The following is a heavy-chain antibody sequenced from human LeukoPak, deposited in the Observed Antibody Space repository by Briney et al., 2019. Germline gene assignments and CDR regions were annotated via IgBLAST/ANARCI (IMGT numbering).Heavy chain of an antibody. V-gene: IGHV3-30*04. J-gene: IGHJ4*02. D-gene: IGHD2-21*02. Sequence: GGSLRLSCAASGFTFSSYAMHWVRQAPGKGLEWVAVITYDGSNKYYADSVKGRFTISRDNSKNTLYLQMNSLRAEDTAVYYCARDLEVVVTAILDYWGQGTLVTVSS. CDR2: ITYDGSNK. CDR3: ARDLEVVVTAILDY. CDR1: GFTFSSYA.